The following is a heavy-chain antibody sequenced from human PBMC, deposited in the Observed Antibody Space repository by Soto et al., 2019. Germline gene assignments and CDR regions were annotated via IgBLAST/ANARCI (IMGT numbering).Heavy chain of an antibody. Sequence: ASVKVSCKVSGYTLTELSMHWVRQAPGKGLEWMGGFDPEDGETIYAQRFQGRVTMTEDTSTDTAYMELSSLRSEDTAVYYCATAPITMIMASFDSWGQGTLVTVS. V-gene: IGHV1-24*01. J-gene: IGHJ4*02. CDR1: GYTLTELS. CDR3: ATAPITMIMASFDS. D-gene: IGHD3-22*01. CDR2: FDPEDGET.